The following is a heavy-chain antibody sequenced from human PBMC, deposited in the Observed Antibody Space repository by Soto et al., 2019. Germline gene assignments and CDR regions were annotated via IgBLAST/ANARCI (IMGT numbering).Heavy chain of an antibody. CDR1: GGTFSSYA. V-gene: IGHV1-69*06. J-gene: IGHJ6*02. D-gene: IGHD2-2*01. CDR2: IIPIFGTA. CDR3: ARGVVTPKYYYYYYGMGV. Sequence: SVKVSCKASGGTFSSYAISWVRQAPGQGLEWMGGIIPIFGTANYAQKFQGRVTITADKSTSTAYMELSSLRSEDTAVYYCARGVVTPKYYYYYYGMGVWGQGTTVTVSS.